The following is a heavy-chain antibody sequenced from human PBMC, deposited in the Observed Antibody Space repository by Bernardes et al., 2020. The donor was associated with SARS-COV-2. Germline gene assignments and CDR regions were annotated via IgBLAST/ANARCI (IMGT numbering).Heavy chain of an antibody. CDR3: AREAVKDNNSRYYSPDTFTV. Sequence: SETLSLTCTVSGGSLSSDSYYWSWIRQPKGKGLEWIGYIYYSGRTNYSPSLKSRVTISVDTPKKQFFLKLSSVNAADTPVYYCAREAVKDNNSRYYSPDTFTVWGHGTLVTVSS. J-gene: IGHJ3*01. V-gene: IGHV4-61*01. CDR1: GGSLSSDSYY. D-gene: IGHD3-22*01. CDR2: IYYSGRT.